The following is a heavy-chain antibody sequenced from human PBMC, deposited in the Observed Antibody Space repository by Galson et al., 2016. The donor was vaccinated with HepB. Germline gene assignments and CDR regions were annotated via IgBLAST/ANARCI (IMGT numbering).Heavy chain of an antibody. D-gene: IGHD4-11*01. CDR2: IYYSGST. V-gene: IGHV4-39*01. J-gene: IGHJ6*04. Sequence: ETLSLTCTVSGGSISSSSYYWGWIRQPPGRGLEWIGNIYYSGSTYYKPSLTSRVPISADTSKNQFSLKLSSATAADTAIYYCARTLKFRDDYSKNYYYHGMDVWGKGATVTVSS. CDR1: GGSISSSSYY. CDR3: ARTLKFRDDYSKNYYYHGMDV.